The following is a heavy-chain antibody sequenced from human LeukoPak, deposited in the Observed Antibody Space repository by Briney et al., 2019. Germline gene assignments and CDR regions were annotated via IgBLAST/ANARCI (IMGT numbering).Heavy chain of an antibody. V-gene: IGHV3-30*02. D-gene: IGHD1-20*01. J-gene: IGHJ6*02. CDR2: IRNDGSNI. CDR3: AREGAPVTGYYCYGMDV. CDR1: GFSFSTYG. Sequence: PGGSLRLSCAASGFSFSTYGMHWVRQAPGKGLEWVAFIRNDGSNIYYADSVKCRFTISRDNTKNTLYLQMNSLGAEDTAVYYCAREGAPVTGYYCYGMDVWGQGTTVTVAS.